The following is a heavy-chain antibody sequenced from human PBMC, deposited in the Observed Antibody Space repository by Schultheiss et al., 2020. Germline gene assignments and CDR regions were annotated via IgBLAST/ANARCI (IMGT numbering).Heavy chain of an antibody. J-gene: IGHJ5*02. Sequence: SQPLSLTCTVSGGSISSYYWSWIRQPPGKGLEWIGYIYYSGSTNYNPSLKSRVTISVDTSKNQFSLKLSSVTAADTAVYYCARGLGGDYAGLGWFDPWGQGTLVTVSS. D-gene: IGHD4-17*01. CDR3: ARGLGGDYAGLGWFDP. V-gene: IGHV4-59*12. CDR1: GGSISSYY. CDR2: IYYSGST.